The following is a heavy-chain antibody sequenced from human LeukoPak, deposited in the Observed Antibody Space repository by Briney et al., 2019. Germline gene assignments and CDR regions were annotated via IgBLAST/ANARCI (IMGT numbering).Heavy chain of an antibody. CDR1: GGSISRYY. CDR3: ARHVGALDGFDI. J-gene: IGHJ3*02. V-gene: IGHV4-59*08. CDR2: IYYSGST. D-gene: IGHD1-26*01. Sequence: PSETLSLTCTVSGGSISRYYWSWIRQPPGKGLEWIGYIYYSGSTNYNPSLRSRVTISVNTSKNQFSLKLSSVTAADTAVYYCARHVGALDGFDIWGQGTVVTVSS.